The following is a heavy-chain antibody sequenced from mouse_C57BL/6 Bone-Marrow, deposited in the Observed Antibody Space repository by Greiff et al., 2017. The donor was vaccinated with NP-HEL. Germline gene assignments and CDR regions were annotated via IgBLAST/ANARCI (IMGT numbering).Heavy chain of an antibody. V-gene: IGHV5-6*01. D-gene: IGHD1-1*01. CDR2: ISSGGSYT. CDR3: ARQRGHYYGSSYGYYAMDY. Sequence: EVQRVESGGDLVKPGGSLKLSCAASGFTFSSYGMSWVRQTPDKRLEWVATISSGGSYTYYPDSVKGRFTISRDNAKNTLYLQMSSLKSEDTAMYYCARQRGHYYGSSYGYYAMDYWGQGTSVTVSS. CDR1: GFTFSSYG. J-gene: IGHJ4*01.